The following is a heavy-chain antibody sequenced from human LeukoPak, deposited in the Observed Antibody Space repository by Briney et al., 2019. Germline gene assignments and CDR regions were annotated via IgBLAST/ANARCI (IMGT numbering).Heavy chain of an antibody. CDR2: IYYSGGT. CDR3: ARGGYYYDSSGPPDAFDI. V-gene: IGHV4-31*03. CDR1: GGSISSGGYY. D-gene: IGHD3-22*01. Sequence: PSETLSLTCTVSGGSISSGGYYWSWIRQHPGKGLEWIGYIYYSGGTYYNPSLKSRVTISVDTSKNQFSLKLSSVTAADTAVYYCARGGYYYDSSGPPDAFDIWGQGTMVTVSS. J-gene: IGHJ3*02.